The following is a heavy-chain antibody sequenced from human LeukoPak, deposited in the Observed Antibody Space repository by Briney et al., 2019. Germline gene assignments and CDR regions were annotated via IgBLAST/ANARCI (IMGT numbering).Heavy chain of an antibody. CDR3: ARDDRYGDFHYFDY. D-gene: IGHD4-17*01. J-gene: IGHJ4*02. CDR2: ISSSGCTI. CDR1: GFTFSSFE. Sequence: GGSLRLSCAASGFTFSSFELNWVRQAPGKGLEWVSYISSSGCTIYYADSVKGRFTISRDNAKNSLYLQMNSLRAEDTAVYYCARDDRYGDFHYFDYWGQGTRVTVSS. V-gene: IGHV3-48*03.